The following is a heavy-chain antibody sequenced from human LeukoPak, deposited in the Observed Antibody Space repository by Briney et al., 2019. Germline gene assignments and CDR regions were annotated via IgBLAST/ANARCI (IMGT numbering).Heavy chain of an antibody. J-gene: IGHJ5*02. D-gene: IGHD2-2*01. CDR2: IIPIFGTA. CDR3: ARGSPVGWFDP. Sequence: SVKVSCKASGGTFSSYAISWVRQAPGQGLEWTGGIIPIFGTANYAQKFQGRVTITADESTSTAYMELSSLRSEDTAVYYCARGSPVGWFDPWGQGTLVTVSS. CDR1: GGTFSSYA. V-gene: IGHV1-69*13.